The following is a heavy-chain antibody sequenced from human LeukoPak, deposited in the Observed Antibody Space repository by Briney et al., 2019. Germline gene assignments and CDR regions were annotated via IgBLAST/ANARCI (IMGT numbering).Heavy chain of an antibody. Sequence: SETLSLTCAVYGGSFSVYYWSWIRQPPGKGLEWIGEINHSGSTNYNPSLKSRVTISVDTSKNQFSLKLSSVTAADTAVYYCARESVAGTNYFDYWGQGTLVTVSS. CDR1: GGSFSVYY. V-gene: IGHV4-34*01. J-gene: IGHJ4*02. CDR3: ARESVAGTNYFDY. D-gene: IGHD6-19*01. CDR2: INHSGST.